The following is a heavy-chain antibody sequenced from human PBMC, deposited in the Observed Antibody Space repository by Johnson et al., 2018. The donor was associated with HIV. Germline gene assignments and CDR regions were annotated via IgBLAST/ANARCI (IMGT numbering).Heavy chain of an antibody. CDR2: TSGSGGST. CDR3: AGLAVRGSAGAFDI. D-gene: IGHD3-10*01. CDR1: GFTFSSYA. J-gene: IGHJ3*02. V-gene: IGHV3-NL1*01. Sequence: QMLLVESGGGVVQPGRSLRLSCAASGFTFSSYAMHWVRQAPGTGLEWVSATSGSGGSTYYADSVKGRFTISRDNSKNTLYLQLNSLRAEDTALYYCAGLAVRGSAGAFDIWGQGTLVTVSS.